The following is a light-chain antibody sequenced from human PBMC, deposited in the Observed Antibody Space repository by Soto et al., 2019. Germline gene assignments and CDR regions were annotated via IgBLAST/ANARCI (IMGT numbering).Light chain of an antibody. V-gene: IGKV3-15*01. J-gene: IGKJ1*01. CDR3: QEHFQWPPGM. CDR1: QFVSTR. CDR2: DAY. Sequence: EIVVTQSPATLSASPGERVTLTCRASQFVSTRLAWYQQRPGQVPRLLIYDAYTRALGISARFSGSGSGTEFTLTISSLQSEDFALYYCQEHFQWPPGMFGPGTTVDIK.